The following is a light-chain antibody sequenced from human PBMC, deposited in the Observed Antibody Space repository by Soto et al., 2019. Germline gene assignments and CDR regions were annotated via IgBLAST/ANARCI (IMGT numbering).Light chain of an antibody. CDR1: SSSIGSNT. J-gene: IGLJ3*02. Sequence: QAVVTQAPTASGTPGQRVTISCSGSSSSIGSNTVSWYQQVPGTAPKLLIYSNDQRPSGVPDRFSDSKSGTSASLAIGGLQSEDEADYYCAAWDGSLNGWVFGGGTKLTVL. CDR3: AAWDGSLNGWV. CDR2: SND. V-gene: IGLV1-44*01.